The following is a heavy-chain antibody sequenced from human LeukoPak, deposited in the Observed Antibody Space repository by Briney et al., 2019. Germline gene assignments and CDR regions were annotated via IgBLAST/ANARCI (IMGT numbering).Heavy chain of an antibody. V-gene: IGHV4-59*12. CDR2: IYYSGST. Sequence: SEALSLTCTVSGGSISSYYWSWIRQPPGQGLEWIGYIYYSGSTSYNPSLKSRVTISVDTSKNQFSLKLSSVTAADTAVYYCARAPLLTGYFDFDYWGQGTLVTVSS. CDR1: GGSISSYY. CDR3: ARAPLLTGYFDFDY. D-gene: IGHD3-9*01. J-gene: IGHJ4*02.